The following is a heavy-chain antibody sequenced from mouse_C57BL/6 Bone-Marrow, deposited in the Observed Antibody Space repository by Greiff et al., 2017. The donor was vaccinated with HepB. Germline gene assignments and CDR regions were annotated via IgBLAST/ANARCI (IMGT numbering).Heavy chain of an antibody. Sequence: QVQLQQSGAELVKPGASVKISCKASGYAFSSYWMNWVKQRPGKGLEWIGQIYPGDGDTNYNGKFKGKATLTADKSSSTAYMQLSSLTSEDSAVYFCARSPNLLWSPWFAYWGQGTLVTVSA. D-gene: IGHD2-1*01. CDR1: GYAFSSYW. CDR3: ARSPNLLWSPWFAY. CDR2: IYPGDGDT. V-gene: IGHV1-80*01. J-gene: IGHJ3*01.